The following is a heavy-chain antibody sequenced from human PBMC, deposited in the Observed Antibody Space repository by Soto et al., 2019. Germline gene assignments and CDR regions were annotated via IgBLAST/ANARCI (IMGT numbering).Heavy chain of an antibody. Sequence: ASVKVSCKASGYTFTSYGISWVRQAPGQGLEWMGWISAYNGNTNYAQKLQGRVTMTTDTSTSTAYMELRSLRSDDTAVYYCARVSLFIAVAAPFDYWGQGTLVTVSS. CDR1: GYTFTSYG. CDR2: ISAYNGNT. CDR3: ARVSLFIAVAAPFDY. V-gene: IGHV1-18*01. J-gene: IGHJ4*02. D-gene: IGHD6-19*01.